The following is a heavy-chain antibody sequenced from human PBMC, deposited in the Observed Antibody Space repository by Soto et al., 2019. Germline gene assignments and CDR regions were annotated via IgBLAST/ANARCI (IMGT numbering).Heavy chain of an antibody. CDR3: ARGITIFGVVNRNFDY. CDR1: GGSISSGDYY. Sequence: SETLSLTCTVSGGSISSGDYYWSWIRQPPGKGLEWIGYIYYSGSTYYNPSLKSRVTISVDTSKNQFSLKLSSVTAADTAVYYCARGITIFGVVNRNFDYWGQGTLVTV. V-gene: IGHV4-30-4*01. J-gene: IGHJ4*02. D-gene: IGHD3-3*01. CDR2: IYYSGST.